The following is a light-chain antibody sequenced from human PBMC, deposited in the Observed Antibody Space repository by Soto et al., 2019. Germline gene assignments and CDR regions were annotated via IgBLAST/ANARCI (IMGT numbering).Light chain of an antibody. V-gene: IGKV3-11*01. CDR2: DAS. J-gene: IGKJ4*01. CDR3: QQNSNWPLT. CDR1: QSVSSS. Sequence: EVVLTQSPATLSLSPGERATLSCRASQSVSSSLAWYQQRPGQAHRLLIFDASNRATGIPARFSGSGSGTDFTLTISSLEPEDFAVYYCQQNSNWPLTFGGGTKVEIK.